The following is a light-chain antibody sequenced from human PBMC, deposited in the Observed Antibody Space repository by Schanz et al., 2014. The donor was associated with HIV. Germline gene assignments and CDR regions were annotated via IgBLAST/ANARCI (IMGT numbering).Light chain of an antibody. V-gene: IGLV2-8*01. CDR2: EVT. CDR1: SSDVGAFNF. Sequence: QSALTQPPSASGSPGQSVTISCTGTSSDVGAFNFVSRYQQHPGKAPKLMIYEVTKRPSGVPDRFSGSKSGDTASLTVSGLQAEDEADYYCSSYTGSNIVVFGGGTQLTVL. J-gene: IGLJ2*01. CDR3: SSYTGSNIVV.